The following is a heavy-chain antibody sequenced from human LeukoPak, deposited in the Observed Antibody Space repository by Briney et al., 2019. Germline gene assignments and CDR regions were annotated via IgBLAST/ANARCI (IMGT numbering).Heavy chain of an antibody. J-gene: IGHJ4*02. D-gene: IGHD2-2*02. CDR3: ARDRYCSSTSCYTDY. CDR2: INSDGSST. V-gene: IGHV3-74*01. CDR1: GFTFSSYW. Sequence: GGSLRLSCAAPGFTFSSYWMHWVRQAPGKGLVWVSRINSDGSSTSYADSVKGRFTISRDNAKNTLNLQMKSLRAEDTAVYYCARDRYCSSTSCYTDYWGQGTLVTVSS.